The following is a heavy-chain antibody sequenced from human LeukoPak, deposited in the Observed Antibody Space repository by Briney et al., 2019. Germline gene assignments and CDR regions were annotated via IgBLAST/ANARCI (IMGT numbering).Heavy chain of an antibody. D-gene: IGHD6-6*01. CDR1: GFTFSSYS. CDR2: ISSSSSYI. CDR3: ARAHTGAARPGFDY. J-gene: IGHJ4*02. Sequence: GGYLRLSCAASGFTFSSYSMNWVRQAPGKGLEWISSISSSSSYIYYADSVKGRFTISRDNAKNSLYLQMNSLRAEDTAVYYCARAHTGAARPGFDYWGQGTLVTVSS. V-gene: IGHV3-21*01.